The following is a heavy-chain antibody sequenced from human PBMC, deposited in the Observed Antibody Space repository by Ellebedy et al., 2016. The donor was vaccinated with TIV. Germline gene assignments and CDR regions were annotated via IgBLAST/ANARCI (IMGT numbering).Heavy chain of an antibody. CDR2: IYQDGSAQ. CDR1: GFSFRSYW. Sequence: GESLKIPCAASGFSFRSYWMSSVRQAPGKGLEWVANIYQDGSAQYYVDSVKGRFTISRDNAKNSLFLQMNSLRVEDTAVYYCARRGSYGDYAVQVNSWFDRWGRGTLVTVAS. V-gene: IGHV3-7*01. J-gene: IGHJ5*02. D-gene: IGHD4-17*01. CDR3: ARRGSYGDYAVQVNSWFDR.